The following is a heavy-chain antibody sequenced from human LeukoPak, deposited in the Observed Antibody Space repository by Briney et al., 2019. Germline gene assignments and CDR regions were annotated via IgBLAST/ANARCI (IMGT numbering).Heavy chain of an antibody. Sequence: SETLSLTCTVSGDSISSYYCSWIWQPRGKGLEWIGYIYYSGTTNYNPSLKSRVTIAVDTSKNQFSLKLSSVTAADTAVYYCARHSSLAHFDHWGQGSLVTVSS. CDR3: ARHSSLAHFDH. CDR2: IYYSGTT. CDR1: GDSISSYY. V-gene: IGHV4-59*01. J-gene: IGHJ4*02.